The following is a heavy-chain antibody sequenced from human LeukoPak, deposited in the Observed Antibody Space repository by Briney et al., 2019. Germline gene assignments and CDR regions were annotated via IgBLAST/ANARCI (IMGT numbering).Heavy chain of an antibody. D-gene: IGHD6-19*01. CDR3: AKRLDYFDY. V-gene: IGHV3-23*01. J-gene: IGHJ4*02. CDR1: GFTFSSYX. Sequence: GGSLRLSCAXSGFTFSSYXXXXXXXXPGXXXXWXSXISGXGGXXXYXXSXXGXXXXXXXXSKNTLYLQMTSLRAEDTAVYYCAKRLDYFDYWGQGTLVTVSS. CDR2: ISGXGGXX.